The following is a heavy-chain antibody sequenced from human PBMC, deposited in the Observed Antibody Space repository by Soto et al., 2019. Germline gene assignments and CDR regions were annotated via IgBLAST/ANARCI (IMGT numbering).Heavy chain of an antibody. D-gene: IGHD2-2*02. CDR1: GYSFSGYY. J-gene: IGHJ4*02. V-gene: IGHV1-2*02. CDR3: ARASCSSTACYIPDYFDY. Sequence: ASVKVSCKASGYSFSGYYIQWVRQAPGQGLEWLGWIYPNTETTDSSKKFQGRFTISRDNAKNTLFLHMDDLRAEDTAMYFCARASCSSTACYIPDYFDYWGQGTMVTVSS. CDR2: IYPNTETT.